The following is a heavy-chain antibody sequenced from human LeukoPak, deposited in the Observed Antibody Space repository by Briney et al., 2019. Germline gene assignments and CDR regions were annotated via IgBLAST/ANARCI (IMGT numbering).Heavy chain of an antibody. V-gene: IGHV4-59*01. CDR1: DGSIRSYY. J-gene: IGHJ6*03. D-gene: IGHD6-6*01. CDR3: ARGYSSSSSSYYYYYYMEV. Sequence: SETLSLTCTVSDGSIRSYYWSWIRQPPGKGLEWIGYIYYTGSTNYNPSLKSRGTISVDTSKHQFSLKLSSVTAADTAVYYCARGYSSSSSSYYYYYYMEVWGKGTTVTVSS. CDR2: IYYTGST.